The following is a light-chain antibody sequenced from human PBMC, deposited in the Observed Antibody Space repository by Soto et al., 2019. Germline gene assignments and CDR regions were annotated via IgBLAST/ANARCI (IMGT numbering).Light chain of an antibody. CDR1: NSDIGSHA. Sequence: QSVLTQPPSASGTHGQRVTISCSGSNSDIGSHAVDWYQQFPGTAPTLLIYSTDQRPSGVPDRFSGSKSGTSASLAISRLQSEDEADYYCATWADSVNGVVFGGGTKLTVL. V-gene: IGLV1-44*01. CDR3: ATWADSVNGVV. CDR2: STD. J-gene: IGLJ2*01.